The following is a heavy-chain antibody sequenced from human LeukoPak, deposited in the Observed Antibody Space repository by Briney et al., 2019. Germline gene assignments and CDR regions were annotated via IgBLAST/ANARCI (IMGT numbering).Heavy chain of an antibody. Sequence: PGGSLRLSCAASGFTFSSYAMSWVRQAPGKGLEWVSAISGSGGSTYYADSVKGRFTISRDNSKNTLYLQMNSLRAEDTAVYYCARDNMVRGVIIVIYGMDVWGQGTTVTVSS. CDR3: ARDNMVRGVIIVIYGMDV. CDR2: ISGSGGST. D-gene: IGHD3-10*01. CDR1: GFTFSSYA. V-gene: IGHV3-23*01. J-gene: IGHJ6*02.